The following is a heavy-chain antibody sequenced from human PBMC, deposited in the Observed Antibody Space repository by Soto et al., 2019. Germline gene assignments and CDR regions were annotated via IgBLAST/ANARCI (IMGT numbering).Heavy chain of an antibody. Sequence: GGSLRLSCDVSGFSLGSYGTLWVRQAPGKGLEWVAVIGFDGKNEKYGDSVKGRFTVSRDNSRNTLYLQMNSLRVEDTAVYFCAREIGYSSTWPAYWGQGTLVTVSS. CDR3: AREIGYSSTWPAY. CDR1: GFSLGSYG. V-gene: IGHV3-33*01. J-gene: IGHJ4*02. CDR2: IGFDGKNE. D-gene: IGHD6-13*01.